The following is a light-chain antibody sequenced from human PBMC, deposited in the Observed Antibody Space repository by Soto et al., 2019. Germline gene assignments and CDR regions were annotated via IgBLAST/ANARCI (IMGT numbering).Light chain of an antibody. CDR1: QSVSSN. Sequence: EIVMTQSPATLSVSPGDTATLSCRASQSVSSNLAWYQQKPGQAPRLLIYGASTRATGIPARFSGSGSGTEFTLTISSLQSEDFAVYYCQQYTNWPYTFGQGTKLEIK. V-gene: IGKV3-15*01. CDR2: GAS. CDR3: QQYTNWPYT. J-gene: IGKJ2*01.